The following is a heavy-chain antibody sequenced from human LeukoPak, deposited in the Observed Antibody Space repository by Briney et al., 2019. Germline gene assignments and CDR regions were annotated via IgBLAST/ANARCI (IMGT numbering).Heavy chain of an antibody. CDR2: ISKTGST. J-gene: IGHJ4*02. V-gene: IGHV3-23*01. CDR1: GFTFSSYA. Sequence: GGSLRLSCAASGFTFSSYAMSWVRQAQGKGLEWVSAISKTGSTYYADSVKARFTISRDNSKNTLYLQMNSLTAEDTAVYYCAKGNLRGPPPNIDFWGQGTLVTVSS. D-gene: IGHD5/OR15-5a*01. CDR3: AKGNLRGPPPNIDF.